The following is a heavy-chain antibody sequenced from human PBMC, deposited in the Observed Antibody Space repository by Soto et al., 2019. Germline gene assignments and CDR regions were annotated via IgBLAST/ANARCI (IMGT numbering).Heavy chain of an antibody. CDR1: RFTFSNYA. V-gene: IGHV3-23*01. CDR3: ARASVSQTYYHDPYFYGLDV. CDR2: ISAAGGKS. D-gene: IGHD3-10*01. Sequence: EVQLLASGGGLGQPGGSLRLSCAGSRFTFSNYAMGWVRQAPGKGLEWVSSISAAGGKSYYADSVQGRFSISRDNSRNTLYLQMNTLRVEDTAVYYCARASVSQTYYHDPYFYGLDVWGQGTSVIVSS. J-gene: IGHJ6*02.